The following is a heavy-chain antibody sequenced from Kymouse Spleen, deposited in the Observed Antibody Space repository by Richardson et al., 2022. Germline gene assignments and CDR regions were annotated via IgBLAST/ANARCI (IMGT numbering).Heavy chain of an antibody. CDR3: ARQWLRSSYNWFDP. CDR2: IYYSGST. V-gene: IGHV4-39*01. J-gene: IGHJ5*02. Sequence: QLQLQESGPGLVKPSETLSLTCTVSGGSISSSSYYWGWIRQPPGKGLEWIGSIYYSGSTYYNPSLKSRVTISVDTSKNQFSLKLSSVTAADTAVYYCARQWLRSSYNWFDPWGQGTLVTVSS. CDR1: GGSISSSSYY. D-gene: IGHD5-12*01.